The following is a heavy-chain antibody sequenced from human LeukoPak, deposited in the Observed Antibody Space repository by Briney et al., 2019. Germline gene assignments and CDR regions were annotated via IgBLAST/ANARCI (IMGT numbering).Heavy chain of an antibody. V-gene: IGHV4-34*01. CDR1: GGSFSGYY. Sequence: SETLSLTCAVYGGSFSGYYWSWIRQPPGKGLEWIGESNHSGSTNYNPSLKSRVTISLDTAKYQFSLMLSSVTAADTAVYYCARRGGAARRAHKGFDYWGQGTLVTVSS. J-gene: IGHJ4*02. CDR2: SNHSGST. CDR3: ARRGGAARRAHKGFDY. D-gene: IGHD6-6*01.